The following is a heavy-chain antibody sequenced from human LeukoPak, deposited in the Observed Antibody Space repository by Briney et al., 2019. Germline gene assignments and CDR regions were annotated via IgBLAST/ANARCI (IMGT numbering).Heavy chain of an antibody. D-gene: IGHD4-17*01. CDR3: ARMTTGHDY. V-gene: IGHV4-34*01. Sequence: SETLSLTCGVSGTSFTSYYWSWIRQTPGKGLEWIGEVNHSGYTNMNPSLKSRVTISVDTSKNQFSLMMTSVTAADTAVYFCARMTTGHDYWGQGTLGRDSS. J-gene: IGHJ4*02. CDR2: VNHSGYT. CDR1: GTSFTSYY.